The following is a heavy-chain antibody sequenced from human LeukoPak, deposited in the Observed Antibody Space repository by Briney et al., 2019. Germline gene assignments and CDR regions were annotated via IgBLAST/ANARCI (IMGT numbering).Heavy chain of an antibody. V-gene: IGHV3-7*01. Sequence: GGSLRLSCAASGFTFSSYWMSWVRQAPGKGLEWVANIKQDGSEKYYVDSVKGRFTISRDNAKNSLYLQMNSLRAEDTAVYYCARDHSQYYYGSGSSYDYRGQGTLVTVSS. CDR2: IKQDGSEK. CDR1: GFTFSSYW. CDR3: ARDHSQYYYGSGSSYDY. J-gene: IGHJ4*02. D-gene: IGHD3-10*01.